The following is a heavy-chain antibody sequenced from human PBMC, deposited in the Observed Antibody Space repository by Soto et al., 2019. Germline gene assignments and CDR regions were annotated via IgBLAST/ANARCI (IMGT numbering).Heavy chain of an antibody. D-gene: IGHD2-2*01. V-gene: IGHV1-46*03. CDR3: VRESTPTRWFDP. CDR1: GYTFTSYY. J-gene: IGHJ5*02. Sequence: QVQLVQSGAEVKEPGASVEVACMASGYTFTSYYIHWVRQAPGQGLEWMGVINPSGGSTSYAQNFQGRVTMTRDTSTSTVYMELSSLRSEDTAVYYCVRESTPTRWFDPWGQGTLVTVSS. CDR2: INPSGGST.